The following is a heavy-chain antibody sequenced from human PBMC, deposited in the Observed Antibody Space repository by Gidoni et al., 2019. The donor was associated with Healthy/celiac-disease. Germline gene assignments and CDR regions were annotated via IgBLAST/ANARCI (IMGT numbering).Heavy chain of an antibody. CDR3: ARCPSGSYVKGDAFDI. CDR2: ISSSGSTI. J-gene: IGHJ3*02. CDR1: GFTFSSYE. V-gene: IGHV3-48*03. D-gene: IGHD1-26*01. Sequence: EVQLVESGGGLVQPGGSLRLSCAASGFTFSSYEMNWVRQAPGKGLEWVSYISSSGSTIYYADSVKGRFTISRDNAKNSLYLQMNSLRAEDTAVYYCARCPSGSYVKGDAFDIWGQGTMVTVSS.